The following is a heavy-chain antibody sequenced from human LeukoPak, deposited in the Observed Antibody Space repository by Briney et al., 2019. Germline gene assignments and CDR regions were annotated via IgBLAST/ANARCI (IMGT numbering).Heavy chain of an antibody. Sequence: SQTLSLTCTVSGGSISSGSYYWSWIRQPAGKGLEWIGRIYTSGSTNYNPSLKSRVTISVDTSKNQFSLKLSSVTAADTAVYYCARPTVYYYYYMDVWGKGTTVTVSS. V-gene: IGHV4-61*02. CDR1: GGSISSGSYY. CDR2: IYTSGST. J-gene: IGHJ6*03. CDR3: ARPTVYYYYYMDV. D-gene: IGHD4-11*01.